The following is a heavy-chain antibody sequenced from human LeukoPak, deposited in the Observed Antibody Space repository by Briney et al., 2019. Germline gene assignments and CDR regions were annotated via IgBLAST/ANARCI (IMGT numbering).Heavy chain of an antibody. D-gene: IGHD3-16*01. V-gene: IGHV3-30*02. CDR1: GFTFSSYC. Sequence: GGSLRLSCAASGFTFSSYCMHWVRQAPGKGLEWVTFIRYDGSKKYYADSVKGRFTISRDNSKNTLSLQMNSLRAEDTAIYYCAKDYGGFDYWGQGTLVTVSS. J-gene: IGHJ4*02. CDR2: IRYDGSKK. CDR3: AKDYGGFDY.